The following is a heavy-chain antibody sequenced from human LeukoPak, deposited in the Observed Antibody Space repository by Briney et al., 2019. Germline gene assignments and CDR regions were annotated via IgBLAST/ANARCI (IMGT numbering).Heavy chain of an antibody. J-gene: IGHJ4*02. Sequence: GGSLRLSCAASGFTFSDYYMSWIRQAPGKGLEWVSYISSSGSTIYYADSVKGRFTISRDNSKNTLYLQMNSLRAEDTAVYYCAKPRDYYGPFAYWGQGTLVTVSS. CDR3: AKPRDYYGPFAY. V-gene: IGHV3-11*01. D-gene: IGHD3-10*01. CDR1: GFTFSDYY. CDR2: ISSSGSTI.